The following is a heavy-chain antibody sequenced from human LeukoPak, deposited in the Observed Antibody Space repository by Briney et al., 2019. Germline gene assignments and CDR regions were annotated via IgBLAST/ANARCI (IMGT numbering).Heavy chain of an antibody. CDR2: INHSGST. Sequence: PSETLSLTCAVYGGSFSGHYWSWIRQPPGKGLEWIGEINHSGSTNYNPSLKSRAPISVDTSKNQFSLKLRSVTAADTAVYYCARGPSVAKQSRDWYFDLWGRGTLVTVSS. D-gene: IGHD6-19*01. CDR1: GGSFSGHY. CDR3: ARGPSVAKQSRDWYFDL. V-gene: IGHV4-34*01. J-gene: IGHJ2*01.